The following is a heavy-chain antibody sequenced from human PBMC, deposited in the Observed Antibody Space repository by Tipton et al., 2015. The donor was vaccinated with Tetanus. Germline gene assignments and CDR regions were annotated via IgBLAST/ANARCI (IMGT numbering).Heavy chain of an antibody. V-gene: IGHV4-39*02. CDR2: VSYSGRT. CDR1: GGSLRSSDYY. J-gene: IGHJ4*02. CDR3: ARPGVGGYTGYYFDF. D-gene: IGHD5-12*01. Sequence: TLSLTCIVSGGSLRSSDYYGAWVRQSPVKGLEWIGSVSYSGRTYYNPSLKSRVTLSVDTSKKDFSVRLTSVTAADTAVYYCARPGVGGYTGYYFDFWGQGTLVTVSS.